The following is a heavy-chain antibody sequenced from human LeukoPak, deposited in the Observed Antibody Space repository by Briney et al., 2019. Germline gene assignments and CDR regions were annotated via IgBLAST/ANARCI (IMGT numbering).Heavy chain of an antibody. CDR3: ARDGGWNHLPYYFDY. CDR1: GYTFTSYG. D-gene: IGHD1-1*01. J-gene: IGHJ4*02. Sequence: ASVKVSCKASGYTFTSYGISWVRQAPGQGLEWMGWISAYNGNTNYARKLQGRVTMTTDTSTSTAYMELRSLRSDDTAVYYCARDGGWNHLPYYFDYWGQGTLVTVSS. CDR2: ISAYNGNT. V-gene: IGHV1-18*01.